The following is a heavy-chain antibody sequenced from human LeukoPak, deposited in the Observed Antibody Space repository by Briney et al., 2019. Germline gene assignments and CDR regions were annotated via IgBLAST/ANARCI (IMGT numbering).Heavy chain of an antibody. CDR3: ARGPSSTWSGLDF. V-gene: IGHV3-23*01. CDR1: GFTFSSYA. Sequence: PGGSLRLSCAASGFTFSSYAMSWVRQAPGKGLEWVSVISGSGGNTYYADSVKGRFTISRDNSKNTLYLQLNSLRAEDTAVYFCARGPSSTWSGLDFWGQGTLLTVSS. CDR2: ISGSGGNT. J-gene: IGHJ4*02. D-gene: IGHD6-13*01.